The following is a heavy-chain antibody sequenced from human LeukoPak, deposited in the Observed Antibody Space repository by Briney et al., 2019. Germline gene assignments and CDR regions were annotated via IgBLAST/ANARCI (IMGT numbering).Heavy chain of an antibody. Sequence: GSSVKVSCKASGGTFSIYAISWVRQAPGQGLEWMGRIIPIFGIANYAQKFQGRVTITADKSTSTAYMELSSLRSEDTAVYYCARDVGYCSGGSCYPPYGMDVWGQGTTVTVSS. CDR1: GGTFSIYA. V-gene: IGHV1-69*04. CDR3: ARDVGYCSGGSCYPPYGMDV. CDR2: IIPIFGIA. D-gene: IGHD2-15*01. J-gene: IGHJ6*02.